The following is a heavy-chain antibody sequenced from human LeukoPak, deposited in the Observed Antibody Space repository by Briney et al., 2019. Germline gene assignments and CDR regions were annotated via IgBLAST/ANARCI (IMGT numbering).Heavy chain of an antibody. D-gene: IGHD2-15*01. Sequence: SETLSLTCTVSGGSISSYYWSWIRQPPGKRLEWIGYIYYSGSTNYNPSLKSRVTISVDTSKNQFSLKLSSVTAADTAVYYCARGGTYGGKIPNDYWGQGTLVTVSS. CDR3: ARGGTYGGKIPNDY. CDR2: IYYSGST. V-gene: IGHV4-59*08. CDR1: GGSISSYY. J-gene: IGHJ4*02.